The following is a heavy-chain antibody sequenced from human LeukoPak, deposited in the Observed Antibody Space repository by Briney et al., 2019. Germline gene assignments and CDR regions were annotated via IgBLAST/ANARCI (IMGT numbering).Heavy chain of an antibody. CDR2: ISGSSNDI. CDR1: GFSFSGSY. V-gene: IGHV3-11*05. J-gene: IGHJ4*02. CDR3: ARVEIPWSFDY. Sequence: GGSLRLSCAASGFSFSGSYMSWIRQAPGKGLEWVSYISGSSNDINYADSVKGRFTVSRDNTKNSLFLQMNSLRVEDTAVYYCARVEIPWSFDYWGQGTLVTVSS. D-gene: IGHD2-21*01.